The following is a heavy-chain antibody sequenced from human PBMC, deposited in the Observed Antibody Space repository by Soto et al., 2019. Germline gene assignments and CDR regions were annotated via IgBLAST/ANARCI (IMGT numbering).Heavy chain of an antibody. D-gene: IGHD1-26*01. CDR3: ARVPSCSGSYSVGMDV. CDR1: GGTFSSYT. Sequence: QVQLVQSGAEVKKPGSSVKVSCKASGGTFSSYTISWVRQAPGQGLEWMGRIIPILGIANYAQKFQGRVTITADKSTSTAYMELSSLSSEDTAVYYWARVPSCSGSYSVGMDVWGQGTTVTVSS. CDR2: IIPILGIA. V-gene: IGHV1-69*02. J-gene: IGHJ6*02.